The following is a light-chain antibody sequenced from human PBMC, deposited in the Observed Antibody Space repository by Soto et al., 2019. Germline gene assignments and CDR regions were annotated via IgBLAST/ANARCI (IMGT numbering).Light chain of an antibody. CDR3: AKWDDSLRVYV. J-gene: IGLJ1*01. CDR1: NSRSGSNY. Sequence: QSDLPKPPSASGTHGQRVSISCSTSNSRSGSNYVYWYQQLPGTAPKLLIYRNDQRPSGVPDRFSGSKSGTSASLAVSGLRSEDEADYYCAKWDDSLRVYVFGTGTKVTVL. CDR2: RND. V-gene: IGLV1-47*01.